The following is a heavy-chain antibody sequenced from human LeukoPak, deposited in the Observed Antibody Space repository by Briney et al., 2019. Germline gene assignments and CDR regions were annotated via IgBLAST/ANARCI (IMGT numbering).Heavy chain of an antibody. V-gene: IGHV4-59*01. J-gene: IGHJ5*02. D-gene: IGHD6-19*01. Sequence: SETLSLTCTVSGGSISTYSWTWIRQPPGKGLEWIGNIYYSGSTNYNPSLKSRVTISIDTSKNQFSLKVGSVTAADTAVYYCARAHSSGWPHMFDPWGQGTLATVPS. CDR3: ARAHSSGWPHMFDP. CDR2: IYYSGST. CDR1: GGSISTYS.